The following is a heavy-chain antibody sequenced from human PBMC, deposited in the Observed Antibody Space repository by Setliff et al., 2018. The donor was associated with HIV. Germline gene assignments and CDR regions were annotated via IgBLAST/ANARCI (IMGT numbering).Heavy chain of an antibody. Sequence: GGSLRLSCAASGFTFSDYYMSWIRQAPGKGLEWVSGISSNSNYIYYADSVKGRFTISRDNAKNSLYLQMNSLRAEDTAVYYCARDRGVIAVAGTYYYYGMDVWGQGTTVTVSS. CDR1: GFTFSDYY. J-gene: IGHJ6*02. CDR3: ARDRGVIAVAGTYYYYGMDV. D-gene: IGHD6-19*01. V-gene: IGHV3-11*06. CDR2: ISSNSNYI.